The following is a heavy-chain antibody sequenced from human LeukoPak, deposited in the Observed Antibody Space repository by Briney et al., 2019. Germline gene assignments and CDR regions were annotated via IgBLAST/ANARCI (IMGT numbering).Heavy chain of an antibody. Sequence: QSGGSLRLSCAASGFTFSSNGMHWVRQAPGKGLEWVAVISYDGSNKYYADSVKGRFTISRDNSKNTLYLQMESLRSEDTAVYYCAKGGKWSSDWISPYDYWGQGTLVTVSS. V-gene: IGHV3-30*18. CDR3: AKGGKWSSDWISPYDY. CDR2: ISYDGSNK. D-gene: IGHD6-19*01. J-gene: IGHJ4*02. CDR1: GFTFSSNG.